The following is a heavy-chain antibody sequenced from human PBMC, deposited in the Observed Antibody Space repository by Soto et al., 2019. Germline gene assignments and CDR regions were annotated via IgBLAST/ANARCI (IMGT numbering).Heavy chain of an antibody. CDR1: GFDFGDYY. V-gene: IGHV3-11*01. Sequence: GGSLRLSCTGSGFDFGDYYMSWIRQAPGKGLEWVSYIDSGDGTTYYTDSVKGRFTISRDNAKKTVYLQMSSLRVEDTALYYCVRPYYSSSWFPFDPWGQGTQVTVSS. CDR2: IDSGDGTT. D-gene: IGHD6-13*01. J-gene: IGHJ5*02. CDR3: VRPYYSSSWFPFDP.